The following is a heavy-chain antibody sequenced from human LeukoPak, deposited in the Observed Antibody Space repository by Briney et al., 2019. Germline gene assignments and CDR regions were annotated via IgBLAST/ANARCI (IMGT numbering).Heavy chain of an antibody. CDR3: ANGYCTNGVCYPYYYYYMDV. Sequence: PGGSLRLSCAASGFTFNSYAMHWVRQAPGKGLEWVAVISYDGSNKYYADSVKGRFTISRDNSKNTLYLQMNSLRAEDTAVYYCANGYCTNGVCYPYYYYYMDVWGKGTTVTVSS. J-gene: IGHJ6*03. D-gene: IGHD2-8*01. CDR1: GFTFNSYA. V-gene: IGHV3-30*04. CDR2: ISYDGSNK.